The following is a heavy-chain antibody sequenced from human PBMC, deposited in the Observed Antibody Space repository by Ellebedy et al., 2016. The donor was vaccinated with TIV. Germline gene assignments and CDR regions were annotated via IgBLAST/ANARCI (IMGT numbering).Heavy chain of an antibody. V-gene: IGHV3-30*18. CDR3: AKSPRPSTVTYFDH. CDR2: ISYEGSNK. Sequence: GESLKISXAASGFTLSSYAMHWVRQAPGKGLEWVAFISYEGSNKHYADSVRGRFTISRDNFKNTLFLQLNSLRPEDTAVFYCAKSPRPSTVTYFDHWGQGTLVTVSS. CDR1: GFTLSSYA. J-gene: IGHJ4*02. D-gene: IGHD4-17*01.